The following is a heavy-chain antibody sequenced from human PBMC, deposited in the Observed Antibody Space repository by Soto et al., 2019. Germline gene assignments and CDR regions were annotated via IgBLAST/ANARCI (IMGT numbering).Heavy chain of an antibody. CDR3: ATPRRGVDYYDSSGPGGFDP. J-gene: IGHJ5*02. D-gene: IGHD3-22*01. Sequence: ASVKVSCKISGYTLTELSMHWVRQAPGKGLEMMGGFDPEDGETIYAQKFQGRVTMTEDTSTDTAYMELSSLRSEDTAVYYCATPRRGVDYYDSSGPGGFDPWGQGTLVTVSS. V-gene: IGHV1-24*01. CDR1: GYTLTELS. CDR2: FDPEDGET.